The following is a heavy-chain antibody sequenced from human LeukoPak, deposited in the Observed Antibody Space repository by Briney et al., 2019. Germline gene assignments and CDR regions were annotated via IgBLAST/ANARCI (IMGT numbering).Heavy chain of an antibody. CDR2: ISSSGSTI. J-gene: IGHJ4*01. V-gene: IGHV3-48*03. Sequence: GGSLRLSCAASGFTFSSYEMNWVRQAPGKGLEWVSYISSSGSTIYYADSVKGRFTISRDNAKNSLYLQMNSLRAEDTAVYYCARETVIVVVGFDYWGQGTLVTVSS. CDR1: GFTFSSYE. CDR3: ARETVIVVVGFDY. D-gene: IGHD3-22*01.